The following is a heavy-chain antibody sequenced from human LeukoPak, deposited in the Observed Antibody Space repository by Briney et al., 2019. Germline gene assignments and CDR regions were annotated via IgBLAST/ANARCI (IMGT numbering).Heavy chain of an antibody. CDR2: INPSGGST. V-gene: IGHV1-46*01. CDR1: GYTFTSYY. J-gene: IGHJ6*02. CDR3: ANRGYYYYGMDV. Sequence: SVKVSCKASGYTFTSYYMHWVRQAPGQGLEWMGIINPSGGSTSYAQKFQGRVTITADKSTSTAYMELSSLRSEDTAVYYCANRGYYYYGMDVWGQGTTVTVSS.